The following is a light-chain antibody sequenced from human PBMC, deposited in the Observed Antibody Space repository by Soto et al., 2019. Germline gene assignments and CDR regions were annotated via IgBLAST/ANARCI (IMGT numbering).Light chain of an antibody. CDR1: QSVSSSN. CDR2: GAS. J-gene: IGKJ4*01. Sequence: DIVLTQSPGTLPLSPGERATLSCRASQSVSSSNLAWYQQRPGQAPRLLIQGASSRATGIPDRFSGSGSGTDFTLTISGLEPEDSALYYCQQYGRSPLTFGGGTKVEIK. CDR3: QQYGRSPLT. V-gene: IGKV3-20*01.